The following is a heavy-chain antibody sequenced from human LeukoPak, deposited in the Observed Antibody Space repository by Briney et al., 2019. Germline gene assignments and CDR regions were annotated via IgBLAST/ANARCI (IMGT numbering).Heavy chain of an antibody. J-gene: IGHJ4*02. Sequence: ASVKVSCKASGYTFTSYGISWVRQAPGQGLEWMGWISAYNGSTNYAQKLQGRVTMTTDTSTSTAYMELRSLRSDDTAVYYCARVWSAGYCSSTSCYMVYDYWGQGTLVTVSS. CDR2: ISAYNGST. CDR1: GYTFTSYG. V-gene: IGHV1-18*01. D-gene: IGHD2-2*02. CDR3: ARVWSAGYCSSTSCYMVYDY.